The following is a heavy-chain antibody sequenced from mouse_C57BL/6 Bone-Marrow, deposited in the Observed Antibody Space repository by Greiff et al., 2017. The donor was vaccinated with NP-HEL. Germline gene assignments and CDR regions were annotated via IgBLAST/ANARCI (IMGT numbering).Heavy chain of an antibody. J-gene: IGHJ2*01. D-gene: IGHD2-4*01. CDR3: ARLAYDYDERYFDY. Sequence: VQLQQSGPELVKPGASVKISCKASGYTFTDYYMNWVKQSHGKSLEWIGDINPNNGGTSYNQKFKGKATLTVDKSSSTAYMELRSLTSEDSAVYYCARLAYDYDERYFDYWGQGTTLTVSS. V-gene: IGHV1-26*01. CDR2: INPNNGGT. CDR1: GYTFTDYY.